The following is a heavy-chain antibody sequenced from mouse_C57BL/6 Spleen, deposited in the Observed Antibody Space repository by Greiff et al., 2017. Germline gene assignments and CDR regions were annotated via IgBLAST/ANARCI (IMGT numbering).Heavy chain of an antibody. V-gene: IGHV14-4*01. J-gene: IGHJ3*01. CDR2: IDPENGDT. CDR1: GFNIKDDY. CDR3: TTRLGPY. Sequence: EVQLQESGAELVRPGASVKLSCTASGFNIKDDYMHWVKQRPEQGLEWIGWIDPENGDTEYASKFQGKATITADTSSNTAYLQLSSLTSDDTAVDYSTTRLGPYWGQGTLVTVSA. D-gene: IGHD4-1*01.